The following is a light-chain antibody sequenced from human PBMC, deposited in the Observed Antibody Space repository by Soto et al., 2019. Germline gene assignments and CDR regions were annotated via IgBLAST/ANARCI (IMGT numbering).Light chain of an antibody. CDR2: LNSDGSH. Sequence: QSVLTQSPSASASLGASVKLTCTLSSGHSNYAIAWHQQQSEKGPRYLMKLNSDGSHSKGDGIPDRFSGSSSGAERYLTISGLQSEDEADYYCQTWGSGILVFGGGTKLPVL. CDR1: SGHSNYA. V-gene: IGLV4-69*01. J-gene: IGLJ2*01. CDR3: QTWGSGILV.